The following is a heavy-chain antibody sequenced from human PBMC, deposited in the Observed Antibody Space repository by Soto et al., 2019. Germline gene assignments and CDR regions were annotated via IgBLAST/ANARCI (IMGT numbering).Heavy chain of an antibody. CDR2: IYYSGST. D-gene: IGHD3-10*01. CDR1: GGSISSGGYY. Sequence: QVQLQESGPGLVKPSQTLSLTCTVSGGSISSGGYYWSWIRQHPGKGLEWIGYIYYSGSTYYNPSLETRVTIAVDTSKNQCSLKLSSVTAADTAVYYCARVKGMRNWFDPWGQGTLVTVSS. J-gene: IGHJ5*02. CDR3: ARVKGMRNWFDP. V-gene: IGHV4-31*03.